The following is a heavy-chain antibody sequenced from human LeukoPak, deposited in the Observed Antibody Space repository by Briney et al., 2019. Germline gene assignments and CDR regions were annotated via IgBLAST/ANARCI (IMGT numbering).Heavy chain of an antibody. V-gene: IGHV3-11*04. CDR1: GFTFSDYY. Sequence: GGSLRLSCAASGFTFSDYYMSWIRQAPGKGLEWVSYISSSGSTIYYADSVKGRFTISRDNAKNSLYLQMNSLRAEDTAVYYCAREGRDGYNLLFAFDIWGQGTMVTVSS. CDR3: AREGRDGYNLLFAFDI. J-gene: IGHJ3*02. D-gene: IGHD5-24*01. CDR2: ISSSGSTI.